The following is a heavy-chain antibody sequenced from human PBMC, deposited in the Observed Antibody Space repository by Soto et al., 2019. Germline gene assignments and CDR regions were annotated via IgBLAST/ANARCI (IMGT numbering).Heavy chain of an antibody. Sequence: PGGSLRLSCALSGFPFITYGFHWVRQPPGKGLEWVAVIVSDGSAKYHADSVEGRFTISRDNSKDTLYLQMNSLRAEDTAVYYCARDDAFGNENGFDIWGQGTMVTVSS. V-gene: IGHV3-33*01. J-gene: IGHJ3*02. CDR1: GFPFITYG. D-gene: IGHD1-1*01. CDR3: ARDDAFGNENGFDI. CDR2: IVSDGSAK.